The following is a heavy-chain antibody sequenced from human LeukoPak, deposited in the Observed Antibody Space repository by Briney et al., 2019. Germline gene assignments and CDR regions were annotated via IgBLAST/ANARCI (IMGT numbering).Heavy chain of an antibody. D-gene: IGHD3-3*01. V-gene: IGHV1-18*01. CDR2: ISTYNGDT. CDR3: AIDFTVFGMYNWFDP. Sequence: ASLTVSCKASGYSFDSYGINWLRQAPGQGLEWMGWISTYNGDTNYAQNLQGRLTVTTDTSTNTVFMELRSLKSDDTALDFCAIDFTVFGMYNWFDPWGQGTLVTVSS. J-gene: IGHJ5*02. CDR1: GYSFDSYG.